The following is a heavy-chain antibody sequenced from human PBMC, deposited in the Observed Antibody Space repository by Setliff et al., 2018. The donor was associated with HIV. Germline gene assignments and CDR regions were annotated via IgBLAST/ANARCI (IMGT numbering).Heavy chain of an antibody. Sequence: SETLSLTCTVSGGSISSYYWSWIRQPAGKGLEWIGRIYTSGSTNYNPSLKSRVTMSVDTSKNQFSLKLSSVTAADTAVYYCARMGYYYDSSGPTSDYWGQGTLVTSPQ. CDR2: IYTSGST. CDR3: ARMGYYYDSSGPTSDY. J-gene: IGHJ4*02. CDR1: GGSISSYY. V-gene: IGHV4-4*07. D-gene: IGHD3-22*01.